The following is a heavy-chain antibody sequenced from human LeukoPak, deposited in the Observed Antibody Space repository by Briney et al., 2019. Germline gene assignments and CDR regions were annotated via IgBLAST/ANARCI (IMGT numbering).Heavy chain of an antibody. CDR1: GFRFSSYA. Sequence: GGSLRLACAASGFRFSSYAMSWVRQAPGKGLEWVSAMSGSGVSTYYADSVKGRFTVSRDNSKNTLYLQMSSLRAEDTAVYYCAKDERNWNYNLASQTYDWGQGTLVTVSS. J-gene: IGHJ4*02. CDR3: AKDERNWNYNLASQTYD. CDR2: MSGSGVST. V-gene: IGHV3-23*01. D-gene: IGHD1-7*01.